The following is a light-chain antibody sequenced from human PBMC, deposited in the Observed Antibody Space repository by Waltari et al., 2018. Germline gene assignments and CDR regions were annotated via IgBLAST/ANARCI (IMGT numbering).Light chain of an antibody. Sequence: DIQMTQSPSSLSASVGDRVTITCRASQDIRNALAWYQQKPGKAPKLLLYAASRLESGVPSRFCGSGSGTDYTLTITGLQPEDSATYYCQQFSGILWTFGQGTKVEIK. CDR3: QQFSGILWT. CDR2: AAS. V-gene: IGKV1-NL1*01. CDR1: QDIRNA. J-gene: IGKJ1*01.